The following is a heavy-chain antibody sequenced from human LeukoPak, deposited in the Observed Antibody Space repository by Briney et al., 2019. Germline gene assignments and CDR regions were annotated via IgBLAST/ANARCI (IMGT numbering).Heavy chain of an antibody. CDR1: GYSFTSYW. CDR2: IYPGDSDT. V-gene: IGHV5-51*01. D-gene: IGHD6-19*01. CDR3: ARQHNEQWLVRYFDY. Sequence: GESLKISCKGSGYSFTSYWIGWVRQMPGKGLEWMGIIYPGDSDTRYSPSFQGQVTISADKSISTAYLQWSSLKASDTAMYYCARQHNEQWLVRYFDYWGQGTLVTVSS. J-gene: IGHJ4*02.